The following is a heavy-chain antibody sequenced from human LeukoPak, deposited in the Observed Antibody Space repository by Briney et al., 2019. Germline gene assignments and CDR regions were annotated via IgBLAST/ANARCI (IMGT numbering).Heavy chain of an antibody. Sequence: GASVKVSCKASGGTFSSYAISWVRQAPGQGLEWMGGIIPIFGTANCAQKFQGRVTITADESTSTAYMELSSLRSEDTAVYYCAREGYYGSGSYYPYLYWGQGTLVTVSS. CDR2: IIPIFGTA. CDR3: AREGYYGSGSYYPYLY. V-gene: IGHV1-69*13. CDR1: GGTFSSYA. D-gene: IGHD3-10*01. J-gene: IGHJ4*02.